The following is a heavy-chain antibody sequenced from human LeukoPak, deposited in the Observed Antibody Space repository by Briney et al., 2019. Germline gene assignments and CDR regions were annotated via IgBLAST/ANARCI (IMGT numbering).Heavy chain of an antibody. CDR2: IWHDGSND. V-gene: IGHV3-30*02. CDR1: GFIFSSYG. CDR3: AKNRDSSDYPRDFDY. D-gene: IGHD3-22*01. Sequence: GGSLRLSCAASGFIFSSYGMHWVRQAPGKGLEWVARIWHDGSNDDYADSVKGRFTISRDNSKDMVYLQMNSLRTEDTAVYYCAKNRDSSDYPRDFDYWGQGTLVTVSS. J-gene: IGHJ4*02.